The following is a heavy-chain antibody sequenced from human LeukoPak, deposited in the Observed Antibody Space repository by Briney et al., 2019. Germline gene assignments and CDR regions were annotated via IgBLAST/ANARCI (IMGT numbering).Heavy chain of an antibody. J-gene: IGHJ4*02. CDR2: ISGSGGST. V-gene: IGHV3-23*01. CDR1: GFTFSSYA. D-gene: IGHD2-2*01. CDR3: ARAADIVVVPAALGY. Sequence: GGSLRLSCAASGFTFSSYAMSWVRQAPGKGLEWVSAISGSGGSTYYADSVKGRFTISRDKSKNTLYLQMNSLRAEDTAVYYCARAADIVVVPAALGYWGQGTLVTVSS.